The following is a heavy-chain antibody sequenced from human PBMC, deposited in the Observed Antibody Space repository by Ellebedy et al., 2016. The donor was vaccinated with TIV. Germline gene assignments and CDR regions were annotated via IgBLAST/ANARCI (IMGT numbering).Heavy chain of an antibody. CDR3: SRAYNNLLWFGKGLDV. CDR1: GFTFSRHT. Sequence: PGGSLRLSCAASGFTFSRHTMSWVRQAPGKGLEWISASSGNDGNTFSADSVQGRFTISRDNSKNTLFLQMNNLRAEDTAMYFCSRAYNNLLWFGKGLDVWGQGTTVIVSS. CDR2: SSGNDGNT. D-gene: IGHD3-10*01. V-gene: IGHV3-23*01. J-gene: IGHJ6*02.